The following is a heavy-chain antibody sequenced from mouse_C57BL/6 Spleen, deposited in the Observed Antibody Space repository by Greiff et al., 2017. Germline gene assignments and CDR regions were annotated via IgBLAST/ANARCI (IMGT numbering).Heavy chain of an antibody. V-gene: IGHV5-17*01. CDR3: ARTCRRDYAMDY. CDR2: ISSGSSTT. J-gene: IGHJ4*01. Sequence: EVHLVESGGGLVKPGGSLKLSCAASGFTFSDYGMHWVRQAPEKGLEWVAYISSGSSTTDYADTVKGRFTISSDNATNTLFLQMTSLRSEDTALYYCARTCRRDYAMDYWGQGTSVTVSS. CDR1: GFTFSDYG.